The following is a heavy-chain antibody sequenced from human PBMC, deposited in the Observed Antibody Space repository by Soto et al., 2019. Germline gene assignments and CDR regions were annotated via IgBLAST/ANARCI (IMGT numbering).Heavy chain of an antibody. CDR1: GGSISSGDYY. CDR3: AGGVYHGYDEGCFDY. Sequence: SETLSLTCTVSGGSISSGDYYWSWIRQPPGKGLERIGYIYYSGSTYYNPSLKSRVTISVDTSKNQFSLKLCSVTAADTAVYYCAGGVYHGYDEGCFDYWGQGTLVTVSS. V-gene: IGHV4-30-4*01. J-gene: IGHJ4*02. CDR2: IYYSGST. D-gene: IGHD5-12*01.